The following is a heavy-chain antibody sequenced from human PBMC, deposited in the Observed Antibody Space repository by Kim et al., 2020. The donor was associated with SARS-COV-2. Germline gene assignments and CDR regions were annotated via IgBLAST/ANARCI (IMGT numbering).Heavy chain of an antibody. CDR3: AKDITMVRYDAFDI. Sequence: ADSVKRRFTISRDNAKNSLYLQMNSLRAEDTALYYCAKDITMVRYDAFDIWGQGTMVTVSS. J-gene: IGHJ3*02. V-gene: IGHV3-9*01. D-gene: IGHD3-10*01.